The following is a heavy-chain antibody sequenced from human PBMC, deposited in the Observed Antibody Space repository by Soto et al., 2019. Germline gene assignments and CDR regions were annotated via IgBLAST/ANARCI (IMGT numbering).Heavy chain of an antibody. CDR1: GFIFRNFG. CDR3: VQGASTAHQPLDS. V-gene: IGHV3-30*03. D-gene: IGHD1-26*01. CDR2: ISGDGNDK. J-gene: IGHJ4*02. Sequence: QVQLVESGGGVVQPGRSLRLSCAASGFIFRNFGMHWVRRAPGTGLEWVAAISGDGNDKYYPDSMKGRFTISRDNFNNTLYLQLNSLRPENTAVYHCVQGASTAHQPLDSWCQGVLVTVSS.